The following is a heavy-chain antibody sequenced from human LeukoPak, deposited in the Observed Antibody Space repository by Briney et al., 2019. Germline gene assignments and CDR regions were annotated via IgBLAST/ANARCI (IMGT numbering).Heavy chain of an antibody. D-gene: IGHD1-26*01. CDR2: IYYSGST. V-gene: IGHV4-59*01. J-gene: IGHJ4*02. Sequence: SETLSLTCTVSGGSISSYYWSWIRQPPGKGLEWIGYIYYSGSTNYNPSLKSRVTISVDTSKNQFSLKLSSVTAADTAVYYCARSVGSERDFDYWGQGTLVTVSS. CDR1: GGSISSYY. CDR3: ARSVGSERDFDY.